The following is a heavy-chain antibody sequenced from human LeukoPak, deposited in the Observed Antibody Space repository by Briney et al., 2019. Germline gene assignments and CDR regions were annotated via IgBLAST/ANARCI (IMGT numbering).Heavy chain of an antibody. CDR2: ISSSGSTI. Sequence: GGSLRLSCAASGFTFSSYEMNWVRQAPGKGLEWVSYISSSGSTIYYADSVKGRFTTSRDNAKNSLYLQMNSLRAEDTAVYYCAIRKSGNAIDYWGQGTLVTVSS. CDR1: GFTFSSYE. D-gene: IGHD5-12*01. V-gene: IGHV3-48*03. J-gene: IGHJ4*02. CDR3: AIRKSGNAIDY.